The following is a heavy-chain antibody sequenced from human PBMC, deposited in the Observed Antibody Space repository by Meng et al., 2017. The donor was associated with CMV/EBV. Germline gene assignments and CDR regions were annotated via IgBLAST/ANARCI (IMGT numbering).Heavy chain of an antibody. CDR2: IIPIFGTA. CDR3: ARDLVYYCSSTSCHFDLYSGMDV. J-gene: IGHJ6*02. V-gene: IGHV1-69*05. D-gene: IGHD2-2*01. CDR1: GCTFSSYA. Sequence: SVNVSCKASGCTFSSYAIRWVRQAPGQGLEWMGGIIPIFGTANYAQKFQGRVTITTDESTSTAYMELSSLRSEDTPVYYCARDLVYYCSSTSCHFDLYSGMDVWGQGTTVTVSS.